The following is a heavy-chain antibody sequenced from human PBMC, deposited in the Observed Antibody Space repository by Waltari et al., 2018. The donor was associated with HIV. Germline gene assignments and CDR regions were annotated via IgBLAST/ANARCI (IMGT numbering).Heavy chain of an antibody. CDR2: INAGNGNT. CDR1: GYTFITSA. Sequence: QVQLVQSGAEVKKPGAPVKISCKTSGYTFITSAIHWVRQAPGQGLEWLGWINAGNGNTKYSQNFQGRVTITRDTSATTAYMELSSLTSEDTAVYYCARGPVLALFGADYDYWGQGTQVTVSS. CDR3: ARGPVLALFGADYDY. J-gene: IGHJ4*02. V-gene: IGHV1-3*01. D-gene: IGHD3-3*02.